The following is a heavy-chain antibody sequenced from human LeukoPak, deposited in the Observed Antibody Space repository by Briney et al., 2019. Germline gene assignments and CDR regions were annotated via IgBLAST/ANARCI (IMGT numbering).Heavy chain of an antibody. J-gene: IGHJ4*02. CDR3: ARAAVVVPAAIPYPY. CDR1: GYTFTSYD. Sequence: ASVKVSCKASGYTFTSYDINWVRQATGQGLEWMGWMNPNSGNTGYAQKFQGRVTMTRNTSISTAYMELSSLRSEDTAVYYCARAAVVVPAAIPYPYWGQGTLVTVSS. CDR2: MNPNSGNT. V-gene: IGHV1-8*01. D-gene: IGHD2-2*02.